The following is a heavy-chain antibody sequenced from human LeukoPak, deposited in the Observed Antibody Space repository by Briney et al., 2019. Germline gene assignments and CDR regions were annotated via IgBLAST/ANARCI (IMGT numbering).Heavy chain of an antibody. CDR3: ARWYGGNSWGVGYYFDY. J-gene: IGHJ4*02. CDR1: GGSISSSSYY. CDR2: IYYSGST. V-gene: IGHV4-61*01. D-gene: IGHD4-23*01. Sequence: SETLSLTCTVSGGSISSSSYYWSWIRQPPGKGLEWIGYIYYSGSTNYNPSLKSRVTISVDTSKNQFSLKLSSVTAADTAVYYCARWYGGNSWGVGYYFDYWGQGTLVTVSS.